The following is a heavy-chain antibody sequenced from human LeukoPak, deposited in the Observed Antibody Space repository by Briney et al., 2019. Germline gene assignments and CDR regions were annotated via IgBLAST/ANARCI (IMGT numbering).Heavy chain of an antibody. Sequence: GGSLRLSCAASEFTVSSNYMSWVRQAPGKGLEWVSVIYSGGSTYYADSVKGRFTISRDNSKNTLYLQMNSLRAEDTAVYYCATGPYSSSSLSTWGQGTLDTVSS. CDR3: ATGPYSSSSLST. CDR1: EFTVSSNY. J-gene: IGHJ5*02. CDR2: IYSGGST. V-gene: IGHV3-66*01. D-gene: IGHD6-6*01.